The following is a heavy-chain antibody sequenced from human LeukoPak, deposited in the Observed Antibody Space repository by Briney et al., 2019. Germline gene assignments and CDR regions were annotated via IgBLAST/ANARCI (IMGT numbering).Heavy chain of an antibody. CDR1: GGSISSSSYY. Sequence: PSETLSLTCTVSGGSISSSSYYWGWIRQPPGKGLEWIGSIYYSGSTYYNPSLKSRVTISADTSKNQFSLKLSSVTAADTAVYYCARHFWSGSSMWFDPWGQGTLVTVSS. CDR3: ARHFWSGSSMWFDP. CDR2: IYYSGST. D-gene: IGHD3-3*01. V-gene: IGHV4-39*01. J-gene: IGHJ5*02.